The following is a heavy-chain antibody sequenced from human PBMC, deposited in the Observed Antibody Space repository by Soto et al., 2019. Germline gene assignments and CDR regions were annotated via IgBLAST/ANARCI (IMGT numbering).Heavy chain of an antibody. CDR1: GYTFTSYA. Sequence: QVQLVQSGAEVKKPGASVKVSCKASGYTFTSYAMHWVRQAPGQRLEWMGWINAGNGNTKYSQKFQGRVIITRDTSARTAYMELSSLRSEDTAVYYCARVLGIAAAGPRIYYYYGMDVWGQGTTVTVSS. V-gene: IGHV1-3*01. J-gene: IGHJ6*02. CDR3: ARVLGIAAAGPRIYYYYGMDV. CDR2: INAGNGNT. D-gene: IGHD6-13*01.